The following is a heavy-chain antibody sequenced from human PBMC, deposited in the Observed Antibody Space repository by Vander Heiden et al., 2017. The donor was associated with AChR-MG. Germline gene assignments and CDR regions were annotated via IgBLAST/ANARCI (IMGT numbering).Heavy chain of an antibody. V-gene: IGHV4-59*01. D-gene: IGHD1-26*01. CDR1: GGSISSYY. CDR3: ARASPVELDY. J-gene: IGHJ4*02. CDR2: IYYSGST. Sequence: VQLQELGPGLVKPSETLSLTCTVSGGSISSYYWSWIRQPPGKGLEWIGYIYYSGSTNYNPSLKSRVTISVDTSKNQFSLKLSSVTAADTAVYYCARASPVELDYWGQGTLVTVSS.